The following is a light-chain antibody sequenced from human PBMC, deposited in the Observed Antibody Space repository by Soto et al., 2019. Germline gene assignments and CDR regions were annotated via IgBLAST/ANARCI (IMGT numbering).Light chain of an antibody. Sequence: QSALTQPASVVGSPGQSITISCTGTSSDIDAHNYVSWYQQHPDKAPKFLISEVSNRPSGISYRFSGSKSDNTASLTISGLQAEDEADYYCSSFTPSSTRLFGTGTKLTVL. CDR1: SSDIDAHNY. J-gene: IGLJ1*01. CDR3: SSFTPSSTRL. V-gene: IGLV2-14*01. CDR2: EVS.